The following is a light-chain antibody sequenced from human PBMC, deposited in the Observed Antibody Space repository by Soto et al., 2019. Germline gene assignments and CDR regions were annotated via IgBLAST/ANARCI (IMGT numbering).Light chain of an antibody. Sequence: QSALTQPASVSGSPGQSITISCTGTSRDVGGYNYVSWYQQHPGKAPKLMIYEVSNRPSGVSNRFSGYKSGNTASLTISGLQAEDEADYYCSSYTSSSTLVFGTGTKLTVL. V-gene: IGLV2-14*01. J-gene: IGLJ1*01. CDR3: SSYTSSSTLV. CDR2: EVS. CDR1: SRDVGGYNY.